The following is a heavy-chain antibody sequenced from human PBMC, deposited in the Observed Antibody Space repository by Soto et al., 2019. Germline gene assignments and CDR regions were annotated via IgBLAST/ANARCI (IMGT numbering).Heavy chain of an antibody. Sequence: QVQLVQSGAEVKKPGASVKVSCKASGYTFTSYDINWVRQATGQGLEWMGWMNPNSGNTGYAQKFQGRVTMTRNTSISTAYMELSSLRSEDTAVYYCARGVGIIVGAKEDEVGWFDPWGQGTLVTVSS. D-gene: IGHD1-26*01. CDR3: ARGVGIIVGAKEDEVGWFDP. CDR1: GYTFTSYD. J-gene: IGHJ5*02. V-gene: IGHV1-8*01. CDR2: MNPNSGNT.